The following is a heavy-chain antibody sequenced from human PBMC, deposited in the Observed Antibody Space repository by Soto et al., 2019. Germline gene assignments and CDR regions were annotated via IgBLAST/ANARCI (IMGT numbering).Heavy chain of an antibody. CDR2: ISSSTI. D-gene: IGHD3-9*01. CDR3: ARDWDDILILGY. Sequence: EVQLVESGGGLVQPGGSLRLSCAASGFTFSSYSMNWVRQAPGRGLEWVSYISSSTIYYAESVKGRFTISRDNAKNSLYLQMNSLRAEDTALYYCARDWDDILILGYWGQGTLVTVSS. J-gene: IGHJ4*02. V-gene: IGHV3-48*01. CDR1: GFTFSSYS.